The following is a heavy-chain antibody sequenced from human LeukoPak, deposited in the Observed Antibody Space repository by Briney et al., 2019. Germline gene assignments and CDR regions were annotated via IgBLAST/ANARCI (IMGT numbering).Heavy chain of an antibody. CDR2: ISAYNGNT. V-gene: IGHV1-18*01. CDR1: GYTFTSYG. D-gene: IGHD3-9*01. CDR3: ARSPDILTGENFDY. Sequence: ASVKVSCKASGYTFTSYGISWVRQAPGQGLEWMGWISAYNGNTNYAQKLQGRVTMTTDTSTNTAYMELSGLRSDDTAVYYCARSPDILTGENFDYWGQGTLVTVSS. J-gene: IGHJ4*02.